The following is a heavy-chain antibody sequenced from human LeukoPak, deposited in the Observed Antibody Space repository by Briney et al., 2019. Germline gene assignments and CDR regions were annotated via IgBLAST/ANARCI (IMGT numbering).Heavy chain of an antibody. Sequence: GGSLRLSCAASGFTFSSYSMNWVRQAPGKGLEWVSSISSSSSYIYYADSVKGRFTISRDNAKNSLYLQMNSLRAEDTAVYYCASETGYYDFWSGYSSGKFFDYWGQGTLVTVSS. CDR2: ISSSSSYI. V-gene: IGHV3-21*01. D-gene: IGHD3-3*01. CDR3: ASETGYYDFWSGYSSGKFFDY. J-gene: IGHJ4*02. CDR1: GFTFSSYS.